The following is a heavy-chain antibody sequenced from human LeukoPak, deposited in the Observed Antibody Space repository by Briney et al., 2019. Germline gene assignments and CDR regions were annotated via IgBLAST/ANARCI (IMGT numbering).Heavy chain of an antibody. D-gene: IGHD3-3*01. CDR3: ARVSPYDFWSGLLQVGSQNRFDP. Sequence: PSETLSLTCAVYGGSFSGYYWSWIRQPPGKGLEWIGEINHGGSTNYNPSLKSRVTISVDTSKNQFSLKLSSVTAADTAVYYCARVSPYDFWSGLLQVGSQNRFDPWGQGTLVTVSS. CDR1: GGSFSGYY. V-gene: IGHV4-34*01. J-gene: IGHJ5*02. CDR2: INHGGST.